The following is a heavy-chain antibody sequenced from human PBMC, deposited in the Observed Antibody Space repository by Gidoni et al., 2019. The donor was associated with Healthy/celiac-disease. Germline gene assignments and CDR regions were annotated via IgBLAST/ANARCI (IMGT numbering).Heavy chain of an antibody. CDR1: GFTFSGSA. CDR3: THYSSSWYAFDI. CDR2: IRSKANSYAT. D-gene: IGHD6-13*01. J-gene: IGHJ3*02. V-gene: IGHV3-73*01. Sequence: VQLVESGGGLVQPGGALKLSCAASGFTFSGSAMHWVRQASGKGLEWVGRIRSKANSYATAYAASVKGRFTISRDDSKNTAYLQMNSLKTEDTAVYYCTHYSSSWYAFDIWGQGTMVTVSS.